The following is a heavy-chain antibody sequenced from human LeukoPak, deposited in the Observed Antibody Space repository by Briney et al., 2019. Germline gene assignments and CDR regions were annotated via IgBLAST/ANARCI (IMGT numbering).Heavy chain of an antibody. CDR2: ISYDGSDK. V-gene: IGHV3-30-3*01. CDR1: GFTFSSYA. Sequence: GGSLRLSCAASGFTFSSYAMHWVRQAPGKGLEWVAVISYDGSDKYYADSVKGRFTISRDNSKNTLYLQMNSLRAEDTAVYYCARDPFAGFDPWGQGTLVTVSS. CDR3: ARDPFAGFDP. J-gene: IGHJ5*02.